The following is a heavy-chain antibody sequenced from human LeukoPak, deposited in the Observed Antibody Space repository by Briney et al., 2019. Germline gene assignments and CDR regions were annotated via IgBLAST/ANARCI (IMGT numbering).Heavy chain of an antibody. D-gene: IGHD2-2*01. CDR3: ARRSDCSSTSCYGDNWFDP. Sequence: GSSVKVSCKASGGTFSSYAISWVRQAPGQGLEWMGGIIPIFGTANYAQKFQGRVTITTDESTSTAYMELSSLRSEDTAVYYCARRSDCSSTSCYGDNWFDPRGQGTLVTVSS. CDR1: GGTFSSYA. CDR2: IIPIFGTA. V-gene: IGHV1-69*05. J-gene: IGHJ5*02.